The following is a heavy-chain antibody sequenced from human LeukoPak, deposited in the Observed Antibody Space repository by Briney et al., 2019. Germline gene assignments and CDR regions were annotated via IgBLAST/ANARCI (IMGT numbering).Heavy chain of an antibody. CDR1: GFSFNSYW. J-gene: IGHJ3*02. V-gene: IGHV3-7*01. CDR2: IRQDGSER. Sequence: GGSLRLSCAASGFSFNSYWMSWVRQAPGTRLEWVANIRQDGSERYYADSLKGRFTISRDNAKNSLYLQMNSLRAEDTAMYYCARDWSFDSDDYYLYGFDIWGQGTRVTVSS. D-gene: IGHD3-22*01. CDR3: ARDWSFDSDDYYLYGFDI.